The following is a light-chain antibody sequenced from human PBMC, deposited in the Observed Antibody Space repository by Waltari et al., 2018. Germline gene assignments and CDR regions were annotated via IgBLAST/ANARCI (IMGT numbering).Light chain of an antibody. CDR2: DVT. J-gene: IGLJ3*02. Sequence: QSALTQPASVSGSPGQSITISCTGTSRDIGNFNYVSWSQQHPDKAPKLIIYDVTNRPSGISNRFSASKSGNTASLSISGLQAEDEADYYCASFTKNTDTLWVFGGGTRLTVL. V-gene: IGLV2-14*03. CDR1: SRDIGNFNY. CDR3: ASFTKNTDTLWV.